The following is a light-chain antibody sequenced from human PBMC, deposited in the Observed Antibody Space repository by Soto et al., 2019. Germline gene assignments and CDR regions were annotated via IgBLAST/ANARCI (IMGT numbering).Light chain of an antibody. J-gene: IGKJ3*01. Sequence: EIVMTQSPDILSVSPGERATLSCRASQSISSNLAWYQQRPGQSPRLLIYGRSTRATGIPARFSGSGSGTDFTLTISSLQSEDFAIYYCQQYNKWPLFTFGPGTRVDIK. CDR2: GRS. V-gene: IGKV3-15*01. CDR3: QQYNKWPLFT. CDR1: QSISSN.